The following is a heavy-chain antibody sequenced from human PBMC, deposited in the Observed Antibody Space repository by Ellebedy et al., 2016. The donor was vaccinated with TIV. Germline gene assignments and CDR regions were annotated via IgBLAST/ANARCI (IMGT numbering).Heavy chain of an antibody. CDR1: GFTFSRCW. CDR2: INEDGSEK. J-gene: IGHJ6*02. CDR3: ARGRGLGH. D-gene: IGHD7-27*01. Sequence: GGSLRLSXAASGFTFSRCWMSWVRQAPGRGLEWVANINEDGSEKNFVDSVKGRFTLSRDNAKDSLVLQMNALRVDDSAVYYCARGRGLGHWGRGTTVIVS. V-gene: IGHV3-7*03.